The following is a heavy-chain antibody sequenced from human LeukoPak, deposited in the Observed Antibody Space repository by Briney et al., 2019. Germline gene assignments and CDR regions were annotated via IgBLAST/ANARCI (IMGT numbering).Heavy chain of an antibody. CDR2: IYYSGST. CDR3: ARDALNWGEGPGYFDL. J-gene: IGHJ2*01. V-gene: IGHV4-39*07. Sequence: PSETLSLTCTVSGGSISSSSYYWGWIRQPPGKGLEWIGSIYYSGSTYYNPSLKSRVTISVDTSKNQFSLKLSSVTAADTAVYYCARDALNWGEGPGYFDLWGRGTLVTVSS. CDR1: GGSISSSSYY. D-gene: IGHD7-27*01.